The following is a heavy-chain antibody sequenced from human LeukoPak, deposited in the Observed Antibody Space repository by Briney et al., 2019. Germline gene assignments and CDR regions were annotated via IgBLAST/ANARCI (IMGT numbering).Heavy chain of an antibody. V-gene: IGHV4-30-2*01. D-gene: IGHD1-26*01. CDR2: IYHSGST. J-gene: IGHJ4*02. Sequence: SETLSLTCTVSGGSISSGGYYWRWIRQPPGKGLEWIGYIYHSGSTYYNPSLKSRVTISVDRSKNQFSLKLSSVTAADTAVYYCARDFSGGGYQSGHFDYWGQGTLVTVSS. CDR1: GGSISSGGYY. CDR3: ARDFSGGGYQSGHFDY.